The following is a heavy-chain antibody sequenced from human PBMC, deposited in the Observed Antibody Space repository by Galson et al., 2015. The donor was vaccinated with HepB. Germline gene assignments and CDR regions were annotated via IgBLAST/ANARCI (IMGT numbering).Heavy chain of an antibody. CDR1: GFTISGYS. CDR3: ARGQPPYSPLDY. D-gene: IGHD1-14*01. V-gene: IGHV3-21*01. J-gene: IGHJ4*02. CDR2: ISTSSSFI. Sequence: SLRLSCAASGFTISGYSMSWVRQAPGKGLEWVSSISTSSSFIYYADSVKGRFTISRDNAKNSLFLQMNSLRAEDTAVYYCARGQPPYSPLDYWGQGTLVTVSS.